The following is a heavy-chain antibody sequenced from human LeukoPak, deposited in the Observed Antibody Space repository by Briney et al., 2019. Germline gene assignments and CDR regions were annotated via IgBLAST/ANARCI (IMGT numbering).Heavy chain of an antibody. CDR2: ISGSGSTV. V-gene: IGHV3-11*04. CDR1: GFTFSDYY. J-gene: IGHJ5*02. D-gene: IGHD6-13*01. Sequence: SGGSLRLSCAASGFTFSDYYMSWIRQAPGKGLEWVSYISGSGSTVYYAASVRGRFTISRDNAKNSLYLQMNSLRAEDTAVYYCARQRIAAAGNWFDPWGQGTLVTVSS. CDR3: ARQRIAAAGNWFDP.